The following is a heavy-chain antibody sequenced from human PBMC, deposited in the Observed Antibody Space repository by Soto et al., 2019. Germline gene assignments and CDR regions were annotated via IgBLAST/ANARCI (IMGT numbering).Heavy chain of an antibody. CDR2: INHSGST. V-gene: IGHV4-34*01. D-gene: IGHD3-16*01. CDR3: ARGAEKGVPDPLDS. J-gene: IGHJ4*02. Sequence: PSETLSLTCAVYGGSFSGYYWTWIRQPPGTGLEWIGEINHSGSTNYNPSLKSRVTISVDRSKNTLYLQMNSLRAEDTAVYYCARGAEKGVPDPLDSWGQGTLVTVSS. CDR1: GGSFSGYY.